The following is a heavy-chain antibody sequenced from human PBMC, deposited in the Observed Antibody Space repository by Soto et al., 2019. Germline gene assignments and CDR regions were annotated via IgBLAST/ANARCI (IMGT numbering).Heavy chain of an antibody. D-gene: IGHD3-10*01. CDR1: GGTFSSYA. CDR3: ANGDRGLFDY. Sequence: SVKVSCKASGGTFSSYAISCVRQAPGQGLEWMGVIIPIFGTANYAQKFQGRVTITADESTSKAYMELSSLRSEDTAGYYCANGDRGLFDYWGQGTLVTVSS. V-gene: IGHV1-69*13. J-gene: IGHJ4*02. CDR2: IIPIFGTA.